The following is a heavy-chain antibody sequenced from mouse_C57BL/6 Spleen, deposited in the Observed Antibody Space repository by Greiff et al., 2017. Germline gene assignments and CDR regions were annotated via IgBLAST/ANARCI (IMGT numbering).Heavy chain of an antibody. J-gene: IGHJ4*01. CDR3: ARVPPSPYAIDY. CDR1: GYTFTSSC. CDR2: IYPGSGST. Sequence: QVQLQQPGAELVKPGASVKMSCKASGYTFTSSCITWVKQRPGQGLEWIGDIYPGSGSTHYNEKFKRQATLTVDTSSSSAYLQLSSLTSEDSAVYYCARVPPSPYAIDYWGQGTSVTVSS. V-gene: IGHV1-55*01.